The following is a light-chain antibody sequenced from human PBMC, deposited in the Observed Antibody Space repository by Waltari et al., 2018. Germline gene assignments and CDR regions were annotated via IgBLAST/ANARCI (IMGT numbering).Light chain of an antibody. Sequence: WYQQRPGKAPKLMIYDVSKRPSGVSNRFSGSKSANTASLTISGLQAEDEADYYCSSYTSSNTLIFGGGTTLTGL. J-gene: IGLJ2*01. CDR2: DVS. CDR3: SSYTSSNTLI. V-gene: IGLV2-14*03.